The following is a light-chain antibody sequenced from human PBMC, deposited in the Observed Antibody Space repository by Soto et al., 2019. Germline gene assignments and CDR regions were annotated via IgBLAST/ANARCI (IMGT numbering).Light chain of an antibody. J-gene: IGKJ1*01. CDR3: QKYNSAQWT. CDR1: QGISNY. V-gene: IGKV1-27*01. Sequence: DIQMTQSPSSLSASVGDRVTITCRASQGISNYLAWYKQKPGKVTKLLIYAASTLQSGVPSRFSGSGSGTDFSLTISSLQPEDVATYYCQKYNSAQWTFGQGTKVEIK. CDR2: AAS.